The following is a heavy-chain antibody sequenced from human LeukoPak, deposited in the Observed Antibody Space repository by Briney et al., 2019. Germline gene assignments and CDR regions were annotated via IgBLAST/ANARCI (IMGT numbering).Heavy chain of an antibody. CDR1: GYSISSGYY. CDR2: IYHSGST. CDR3: ARQKYMEWLHDAFDI. Sequence: SETLSLTCAVSGYSISSGYYWGWIRQPPGKGLEWIGSIYHSGSTYYNPSLKGRVTISVDTSKNQFSLKLSSVTAADTAVHYCARQKYMEWLHDAFDIWGQGTMVTVSS. V-gene: IGHV4-38-2*01. D-gene: IGHD3-3*01. J-gene: IGHJ3*02.